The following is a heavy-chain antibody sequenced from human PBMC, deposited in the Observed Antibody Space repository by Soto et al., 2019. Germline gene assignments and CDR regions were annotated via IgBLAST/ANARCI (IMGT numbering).Heavy chain of an antibody. Sequence: PGGSLRLSCAASGFTLSSYAMNWVRQAPGKGLEWVSAIRGGGDSTYYVDSVKGRFTISRDNSKNSLYLQMRSLRAEDTAVYYCAKDMRYSGGICYSDFNYWGQGTLVTVSS. CDR3: AKDMRYSGGICYSDFNY. CDR2: IRGGGDST. V-gene: IGHV3-23*01. D-gene: IGHD2-15*01. J-gene: IGHJ4*01. CDR1: GFTLSSYA.